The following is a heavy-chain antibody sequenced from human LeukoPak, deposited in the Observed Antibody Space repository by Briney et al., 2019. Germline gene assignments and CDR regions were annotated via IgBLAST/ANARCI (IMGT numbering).Heavy chain of an antibody. D-gene: IGHD3-22*01. V-gene: IGHV3-74*01. CDR1: GFTFSSYE. Sequence: PGGSLRLSCAASGFTFSSYEMNWVRQGPGKGLVWVSRINSDGSSTTYADAVKGRFTISRDNAKNTLYLQMNSLRAEDTAIYYCARQYSYGSSGYYPWDYWGQGTLVTVSS. CDR3: ARQYSYGSSGYYPWDY. J-gene: IGHJ4*02. CDR2: INSDGSST.